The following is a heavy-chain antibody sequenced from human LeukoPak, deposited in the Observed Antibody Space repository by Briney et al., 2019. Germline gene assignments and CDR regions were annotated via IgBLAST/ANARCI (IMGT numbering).Heavy chain of an antibody. CDR1: GFTFSSYG. V-gene: IGHV3-33*06. J-gene: IGHJ3*02. D-gene: IGHD3-22*01. Sequence: GRSLRLSCAASGFTFSSYGMHWVRQAPGKGLEWVAVIWYDGSNKYYADSVKGRFAISRDNSKNTLYLQMNSLRAEDTAVYYCAKDYYYDSSGDGAFDIWGQGTMVTVSS. CDR2: IWYDGSNK. CDR3: AKDYYYDSSGDGAFDI.